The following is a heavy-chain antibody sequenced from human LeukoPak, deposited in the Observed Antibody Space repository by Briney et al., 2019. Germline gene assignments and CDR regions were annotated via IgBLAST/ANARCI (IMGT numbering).Heavy chain of an antibody. V-gene: IGHV3-30*04. CDR3: AKRKEASGTYHYYGMDV. D-gene: IGHD6-13*01. J-gene: IGHJ6*04. CDR1: GFTFSSYA. Sequence: PGGSLRLSCAASGFTFSSYAMHWVRQAPGKGLEWVAVISYDGSNKYYADSVKGRFTISRDNSKNTLYLQMNSLRAEDTAVYYCAKRKEASGTYHYYGMDVWGKGTTVTVSS. CDR2: ISYDGSNK.